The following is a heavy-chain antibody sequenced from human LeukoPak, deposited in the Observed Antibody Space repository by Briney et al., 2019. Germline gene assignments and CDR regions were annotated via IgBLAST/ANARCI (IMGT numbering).Heavy chain of an antibody. CDR3: ARVDWYDSSGYYYVADY. J-gene: IGHJ4*02. Sequence: GGSLRLSCAASGFTFSSYAMHWVRQAPGKGLEWVAVISYDGSNKYYADSVKGRFTISRDNSKNTLYLQMNSLRAEDTAGYYCARVDWYDSSGYYYVADYWGQGTLVTVSS. D-gene: IGHD3-22*01. CDR2: ISYDGSNK. CDR1: GFTFSSYA. V-gene: IGHV3-30*04.